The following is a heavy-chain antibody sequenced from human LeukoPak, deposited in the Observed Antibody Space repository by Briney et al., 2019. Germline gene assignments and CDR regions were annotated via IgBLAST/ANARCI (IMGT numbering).Heavy chain of an antibody. CDR1: GGTFSSCA. J-gene: IGHJ4*02. Sequence: SVKVSCKASGGTFSSCAISWVRQAPGQGLEWMGGIIPIFGTANYAQKFQGRVTITADESTSTAYMELSSLRSEDTAVYYCARDRRENYYDSSGYFDYWGQGTLVTVSS. D-gene: IGHD3-22*01. V-gene: IGHV1-69*13. CDR3: ARDRRENYYDSSGYFDY. CDR2: IIPIFGTA.